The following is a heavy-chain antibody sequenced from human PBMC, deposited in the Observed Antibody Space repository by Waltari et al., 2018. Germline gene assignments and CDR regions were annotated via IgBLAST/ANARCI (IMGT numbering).Heavy chain of an antibody. J-gene: IGHJ3*01. CDR1: GFTFSRSW. V-gene: IGHV3-74*03. CDR3: ARAGLLGAFDV. D-gene: IGHD2-15*01. CDR2: INNDGSST. Sequence: EVQLVESGGGLVQPGGSVRLSCAASGFTFSRSWLHLVRQFPGKGLMWVSRINNDGSSTAYADSVKGRFTISRDDAKNTVSLQMNNLSAEDTALYYCARAGLLGAFDVWGQGTMVTVSS.